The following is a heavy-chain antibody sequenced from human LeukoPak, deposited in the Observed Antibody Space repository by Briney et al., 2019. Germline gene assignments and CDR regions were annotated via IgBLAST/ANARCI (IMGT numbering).Heavy chain of an antibody. CDR1: GGSIISYY. D-gene: IGHD2-15*01. Sequence: PSETLSLTCSVSGGSIISYYWSWIRQPAGKGLEWIGRIYTSGSTNYNPSLKSRVTISVDTSKNQFSLKLSSVTAADTAVYYCARGIVVVAQLGFYFYYMDVWGKGATVTISS. CDR2: IYTSGST. J-gene: IGHJ6*03. CDR3: ARGIVVVAQLGFYFYYMDV. V-gene: IGHV4-4*07.